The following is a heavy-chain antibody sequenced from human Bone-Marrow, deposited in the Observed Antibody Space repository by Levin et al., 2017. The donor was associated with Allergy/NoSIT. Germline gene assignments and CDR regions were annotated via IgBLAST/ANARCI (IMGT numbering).Heavy chain of an antibody. CDR3: AKIYGDYATRAGPIDY. CDR1: GFTFSSYG. V-gene: IGHV3-30*18. CDR2: ISYDGSNK. D-gene: IGHD4-17*01. Sequence: GESLKISCAASGFTFSSYGMHWVRQAPGKGLEWVAVISYDGSNKYYADSVKGRFTISRDNSKNTLYLQMNTLRAEDTAVYYCAKIYGDYATRAGPIDYWGQGTLVTVSS. J-gene: IGHJ4*02.